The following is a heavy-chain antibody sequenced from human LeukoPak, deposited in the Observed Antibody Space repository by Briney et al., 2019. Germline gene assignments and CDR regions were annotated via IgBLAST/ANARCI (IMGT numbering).Heavy chain of an antibody. D-gene: IGHD3-3*01. CDR1: GFTVSSNY. Sequence: GGSLRLSCAASGFTVSSNYMSWVRQAPGTGLEWVSVIYGGGGTYYADSVKGRFTISRDNSKNTLYLQMNSLRAGGTAGYYCAREGGGPSGPLDYWGQGTLVTVSS. V-gene: IGHV3-66*01. CDR3: AREGGGPSGPLDY. J-gene: IGHJ4*02. CDR2: IYGGGGT.